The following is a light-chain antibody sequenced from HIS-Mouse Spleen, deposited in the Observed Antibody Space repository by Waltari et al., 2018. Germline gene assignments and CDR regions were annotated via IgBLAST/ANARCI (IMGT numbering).Light chain of an antibody. CDR1: SSDVGGYHY. CDR2: DVS. CDR3: CSYAGSSTYV. J-gene: IGLJ1*01. V-gene: IGLV2-14*03. Sequence: QSALTQPASVSVSPGQSITISCTGPSSDVGGYHYVSWYQQHPGKAPKLMIYDVSNRPSGVSNRFSGSKSGNTASLTISGLQAEGEADYYCCSYAGSSTYVFGTGTKVTVL.